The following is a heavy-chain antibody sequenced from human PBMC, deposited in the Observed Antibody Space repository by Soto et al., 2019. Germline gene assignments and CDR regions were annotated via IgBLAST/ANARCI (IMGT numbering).Heavy chain of an antibody. CDR2: ISGSGGST. Sequence: PGGSLRLSCAASGFTFSSYAMSWVRQAPGKGLEWVSAISGSGGSTYYADSVKGRFTISRDNSKNTLYLQMNSLRAEDTAVYYCAKDLIPAAMWEYYFDYWGQGTLVTVSS. CDR1: GFTFSSYA. CDR3: AKDLIPAAMWEYYFDY. D-gene: IGHD2-2*01. J-gene: IGHJ4*02. V-gene: IGHV3-23*01.